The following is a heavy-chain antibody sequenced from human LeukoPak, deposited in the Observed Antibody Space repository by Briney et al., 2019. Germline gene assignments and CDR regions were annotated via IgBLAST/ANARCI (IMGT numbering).Heavy chain of an antibody. J-gene: IGHJ4*02. CDR2: ITPNTGDT. CDR3: ARSRNYYRVYFDN. V-gene: IGHV1-46*01. CDR1: GYTFSSFY. D-gene: IGHD3-10*01. Sequence: ASVKVSCKASGYTFSSFYLHWVRQAPGQGLEWMGIITPNTGDTTYAPKFQDRLIMTRDGSTSTVYMELHSLRSEDTAAYYCARSRNYYRVYFDNWGQRTLVPVSS.